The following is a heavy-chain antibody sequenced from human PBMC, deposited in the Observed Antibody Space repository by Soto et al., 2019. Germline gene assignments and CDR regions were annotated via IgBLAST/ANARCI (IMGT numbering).Heavy chain of an antibody. CDR3: ARAIAVAGTGGFY. J-gene: IGHJ4*02. CDR2: INTDGSST. V-gene: IGHV3-74*01. Sequence: EVQLVESGGGLVQPGGSLRLSCAASGFTFTSYWMHWVRQAPGKGLVWVSRINTDGSSTAYADAVKGRFTISRDNARDTLYLQRNSLRAEDTAVYYWARAIAVAGTGGFYWGQGILVTVSS. CDR1: GFTFTSYW. D-gene: IGHD6-19*01.